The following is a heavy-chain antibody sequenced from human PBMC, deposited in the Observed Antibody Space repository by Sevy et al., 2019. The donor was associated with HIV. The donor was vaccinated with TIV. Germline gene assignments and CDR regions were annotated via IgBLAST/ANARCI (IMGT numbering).Heavy chain of an antibody. J-gene: IGHJ5*02. Sequence: SETLSLTCTVSGGSISSYYWSWIRQPPGKGLEWIGYIYYSGSTNYNPSLKGRVTISVDTSKNQFSLKLSSVTAADTAVYYCARDYYDCSSTSCYPRGWFDPWGQGTLVTVSS. V-gene: IGHV4-59*01. D-gene: IGHD2-2*01. CDR2: IYYSGST. CDR1: GGSISSYY. CDR3: ARDYYDCSSTSCYPRGWFDP.